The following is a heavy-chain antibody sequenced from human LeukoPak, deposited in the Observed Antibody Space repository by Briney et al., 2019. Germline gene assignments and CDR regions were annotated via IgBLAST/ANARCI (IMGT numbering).Heavy chain of an antibody. CDR1: GYTLTELS. CDR3: ATGERYFDWQPLTPGFDY. J-gene: IGHJ4*02. Sequence: ASVKVSCKVSGYTLTELSMHWVRQAPGKGLEWMGGFDPEDGETIYAQKFQGRVTMTEDTSTDTAYMELSSLRSEDTAVYYCATGERYFDWQPLTPGFDYWGQGTLVTVSS. V-gene: IGHV1-24*01. CDR2: FDPEDGET. D-gene: IGHD3-9*01.